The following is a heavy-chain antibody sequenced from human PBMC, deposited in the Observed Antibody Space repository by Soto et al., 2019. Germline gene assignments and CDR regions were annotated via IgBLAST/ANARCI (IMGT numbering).Heavy chain of an antibody. CDR3: ARDQVDTAMVGDAFDI. CDR2: IIPIFGTA. D-gene: IGHD5-18*01. Sequence: QVQLVQSGAEVKKPGSSVKVSCKASGGTFRRYAISWVRQAPGQGLEWMGGIIPIFGTANYAQKFQGRVTITADESTSTACIEVSSLRSEDTAVYYCARDQVDTAMVGDAFDIWGQGTMVTVSS. J-gene: IGHJ3*02. CDR1: GGTFRRYA. V-gene: IGHV1-69*12.